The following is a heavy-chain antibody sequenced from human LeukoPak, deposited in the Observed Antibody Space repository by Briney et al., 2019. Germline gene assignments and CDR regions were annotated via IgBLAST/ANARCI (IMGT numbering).Heavy chain of an antibody. J-gene: IGHJ4*02. CDR3: ARPDEDRGYSYGYNY. V-gene: IGHV1-3*01. Sequence: GASVTVSCKASGYTFAKYAIHWVRQAPGQRLEWMGWINAGDGSTRYSQKFHGGVTITRDTSASTAYMEPSSLRSEDTAVYYCARPDEDRGYSYGYNYWGQGTLVTVSS. CDR2: INAGDGST. D-gene: IGHD5-18*01. CDR1: GYTFAKYA.